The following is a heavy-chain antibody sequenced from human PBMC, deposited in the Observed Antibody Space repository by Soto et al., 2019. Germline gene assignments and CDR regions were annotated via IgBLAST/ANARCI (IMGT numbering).Heavy chain of an antibody. CDR2: ISGSGGST. CDR3: AKGVTGPRWADAFDI. CDR1: GFTFSSYA. D-gene: IGHD3-10*01. V-gene: IGHV3-23*01. Sequence: PGGSLRVSCAASGFTFSSYAMSWVSKATGKGLEWVSAISGSGGSTYSADSVKGRFTISRDNSKNTLYLQMNSLRAEDTALYYCAKGVTGPRWADAFDIWGQGTMVTVSS. J-gene: IGHJ3*02.